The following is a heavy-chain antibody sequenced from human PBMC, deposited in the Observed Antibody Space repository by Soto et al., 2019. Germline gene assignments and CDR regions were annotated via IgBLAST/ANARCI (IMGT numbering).Heavy chain of an antibody. CDR2: IHRDGVT. Sequence: QVHLQESGPGLVKPSETLSLTCAISGGSTRSSDWWTWVRQPPGEGLEWIGEIHRDGVTNYNSSLKSRLTIPLDHSRNQFSPSLTSVTAADAAVYFCAGRPEIHPRWGQGILVPVSS. CDR3: AGRPEIHPR. J-gene: IGHJ4*02. D-gene: IGHD1-26*01. V-gene: IGHV4-4*02. CDR1: GGSTRSSDW.